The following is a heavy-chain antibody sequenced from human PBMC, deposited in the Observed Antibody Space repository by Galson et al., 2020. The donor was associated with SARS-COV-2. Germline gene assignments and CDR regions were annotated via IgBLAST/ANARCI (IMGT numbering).Heavy chain of an antibody. J-gene: IGHJ4*02. CDR1: GFTFTSYA. CDR3: AKDRYSNGYYGRNLIDS. Sequence: LGESLKISCAASGFTFTSYAMSWVRQAPGKGLEWVSVISSSGRSTYYDGGTYYADSVKGRFTISRDNSRNTLYLQMNSLRAEDTAGYYCAKDRYSNGYYGRNLIDSWGQGTLVTVSS. D-gene: IGHD3-22*01. CDR2: ISSSGRSTYYDGGT. V-gene: IGHV3-23*01.